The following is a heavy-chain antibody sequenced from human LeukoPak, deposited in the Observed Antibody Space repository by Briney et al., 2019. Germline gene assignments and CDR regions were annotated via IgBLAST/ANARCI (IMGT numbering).Heavy chain of an antibody. Sequence: ASVKVSCKASGGTFSSYAISWVRQAPGQGLEWMGGIIPIFGTANYAQKFQGRVTITTDESTSTAYMELSSLRSEDTAVYYSARDGYCSSTSRSGNWFDPWGQGTLVTVSS. CDR1: GGTFSSYA. V-gene: IGHV1-69*05. CDR3: ARDGYCSSTSRSGNWFDP. J-gene: IGHJ5*02. CDR2: IIPIFGTA. D-gene: IGHD2-2*01.